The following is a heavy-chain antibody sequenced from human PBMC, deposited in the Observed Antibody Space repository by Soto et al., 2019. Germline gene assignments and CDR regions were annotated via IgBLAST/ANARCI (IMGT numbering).Heavy chain of an antibody. Sequence: PSVTRSVKRTGRGGSIGRYYCIWIRQPPWKGLEWIGYIYYSGSTNYNPSLKSRVTISVDTSKNQFSLKLSSVTAADTAVYYCARGGLAYCGGDCYPSAQDY. D-gene: IGHD2-21*02. CDR3: ARGGLAYCGGDCYPSAQDY. CDR2: IYYSGST. V-gene: IGHV4-59*01. J-gene: IGHJ4*01. CDR1: GGSIGRYY.